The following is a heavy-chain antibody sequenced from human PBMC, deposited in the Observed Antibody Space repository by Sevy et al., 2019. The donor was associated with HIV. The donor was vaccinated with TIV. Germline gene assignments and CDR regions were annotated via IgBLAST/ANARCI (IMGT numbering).Heavy chain of an antibody. CDR2: ISSSSSYI. Sequence: GGSLRLSCAASGFTFSSYSMNWVRQAPGKGLEWVSSISSSSSYIYYADSVMGRFTISRDNAKNSLYLQMNSLRAEDTAVYYCARDTWGGCSGGSCYQAYFDYWGQGTLVTVSS. J-gene: IGHJ4*02. CDR3: ARDTWGGCSGGSCYQAYFDY. V-gene: IGHV3-21*01. D-gene: IGHD2-15*01. CDR1: GFTFSSYS.